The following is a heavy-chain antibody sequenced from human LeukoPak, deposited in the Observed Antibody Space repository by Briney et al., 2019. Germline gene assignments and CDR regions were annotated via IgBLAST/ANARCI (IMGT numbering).Heavy chain of an antibody. CDR3: ARASYYDSSGYYAPSDY. J-gene: IGHJ4*02. Sequence: GASVKVSCKCSVYTFTGYYMHWLRQAPGQGLEGMGWINPNNGGTNYAQKCQGRVTMTRDTSISTAYMELSRLRSDDTAVYYCARASYYDSSGYYAPSDYWGQGTLVTVSS. CDR2: INPNNGGT. V-gene: IGHV1-2*02. D-gene: IGHD3-22*01. CDR1: VYTFTGYY.